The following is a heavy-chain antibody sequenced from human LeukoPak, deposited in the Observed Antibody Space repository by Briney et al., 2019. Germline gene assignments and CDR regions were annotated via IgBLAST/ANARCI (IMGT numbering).Heavy chain of an antibody. D-gene: IGHD3-22*01. J-gene: IGHJ3*02. Sequence: NPSETLSLTCTVSGGSISSYYWSWIRQPAGKGLEWIGRIYTSGSTNYNPSLKSRVTMSVDTSKNQFSLKLSSVTAADTAVYYRARVTYYYDSSGYSYLQSGAFDIWGQGTMVTVSS. CDR1: GGSISSYY. V-gene: IGHV4-4*07. CDR2: IYTSGST. CDR3: ARVTYYYDSSGYSYLQSGAFDI.